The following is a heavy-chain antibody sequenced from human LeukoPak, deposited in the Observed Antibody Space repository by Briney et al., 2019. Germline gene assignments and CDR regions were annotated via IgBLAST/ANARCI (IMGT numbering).Heavy chain of an antibody. V-gene: IGHV1-69*05. CDR3: ARDGVAGPYWYFDL. CDR2: IIPIFGTA. D-gene: IGHD6-19*01. J-gene: IGHJ2*01. CDR1: GGTFSSYA. Sequence: SVKVSCKASGGTFSSYAISWVRQAPGQGLEWMGRIIPIFGTANYAQKLQGRVTSTTDESTSTAYMELSSLRSEDTAVYYCARDGVAGPYWYFDLWGRGTLVTVSS.